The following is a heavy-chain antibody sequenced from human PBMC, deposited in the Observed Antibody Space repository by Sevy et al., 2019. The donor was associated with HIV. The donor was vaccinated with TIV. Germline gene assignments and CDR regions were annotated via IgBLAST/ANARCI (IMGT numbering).Heavy chain of an antibody. V-gene: IGHV5-51*01. CDR3: ARLREGGDYFDY. J-gene: IGHJ4*02. CDR1: GNSFSTYW. D-gene: IGHD3-16*01. Sequence: GESLKISCKGSGNSFSTYWIAWVRQMPGKGLEWMGIIYPGDSVPRYRPSFQGHVIISADKSINTAYLQWSSLEASDTAIYYCARLREGGDYFDYWGQGTLVTVSS. CDR2: IYPGDSVP.